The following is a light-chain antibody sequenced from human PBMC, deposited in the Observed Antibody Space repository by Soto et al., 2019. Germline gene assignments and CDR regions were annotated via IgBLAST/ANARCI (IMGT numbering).Light chain of an antibody. V-gene: IGKV3-20*01. CDR3: QHYGTSWT. J-gene: IGKJ1*01. CDR2: GAS. CDR1: QSFRSTY. Sequence: EIVLTQSPGTLSLSPGERDTLSCRASQSFRSTYLAWYQQKPGQAPRLLIYGASSRATGIPDRFSGSWSGTDFTITISRLEPEDLAVYYCQHYGTSWTFGQGTKVE.